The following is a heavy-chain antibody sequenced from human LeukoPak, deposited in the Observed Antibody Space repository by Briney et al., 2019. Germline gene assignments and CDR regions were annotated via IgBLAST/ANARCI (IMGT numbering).Heavy chain of an antibody. V-gene: IGHV4-61*02. Sequence: SETLSLTCTVSGGSISSGSYYWSWIRQPAGKGLEWIGRIYTSGSTNYNPSLKSRVTISVDTSKNQFSLKLRSVTAADTAVYYCARRGYTYGWGWFDPWGQGTLATVSS. J-gene: IGHJ5*02. CDR2: IYTSGST. CDR3: ARRGYTYGWGWFDP. D-gene: IGHD5-18*01. CDR1: GGSISSGSYY.